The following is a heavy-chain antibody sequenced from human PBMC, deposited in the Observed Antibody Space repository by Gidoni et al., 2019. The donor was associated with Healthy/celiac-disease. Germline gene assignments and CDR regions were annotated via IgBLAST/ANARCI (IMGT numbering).Heavy chain of an antibody. Sequence: EVQLVESGGGLVQPGGSLRLSCAASGFTFSSYWLHWVRQAPGKGLVWVSRINSDGSSTSYADSVKGRFTISRDNAKNTLYLQMNSLRAEDTAVYYCARDRRRVAPTHYYYYGMDVWGQGTTVTVSS. CDR1: GFTFSSYW. D-gene: IGHD4-17*01. J-gene: IGHJ6*02. CDR3: ARDRRRVAPTHYYYYGMDV. V-gene: IGHV3-74*01. CDR2: INSDGSST.